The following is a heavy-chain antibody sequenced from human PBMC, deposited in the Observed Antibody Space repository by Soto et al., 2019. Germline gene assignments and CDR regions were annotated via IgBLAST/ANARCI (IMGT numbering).Heavy chain of an antibody. Sequence: QVQLQESGPGLVKPSQTLSLTCPVSGGSISSGGYYWSWIRQHPGKGLEWIGYIYYSGSTYYNPSLKSRVTISVDTSKNQFSLKLSSVTAADTAVYYCARTGERWILGYYFDYWGQGTLVTVSS. CDR2: IYYSGST. CDR1: GGSISSGGYY. D-gene: IGHD2-2*03. J-gene: IGHJ4*02. CDR3: ARTGERWILGYYFDY. V-gene: IGHV4-31*03.